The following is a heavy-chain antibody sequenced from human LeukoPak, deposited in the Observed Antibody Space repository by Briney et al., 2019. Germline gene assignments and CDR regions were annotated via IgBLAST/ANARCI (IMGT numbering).Heavy chain of an antibody. Sequence: GGSLRLSCAASGFTFSSYAMSWVRQAPGKGLEWVSAISGSGGSAYYADSVKGRFTISRDNSKNTPYLQMNSLRAEDTAVYYCAKGENSGSHYNYWGQGTLVTVSS. D-gene: IGHD1-26*01. CDR2: ISGSGGSA. J-gene: IGHJ4*02. V-gene: IGHV3-23*01. CDR1: GFTFSSYA. CDR3: AKGENSGSHYNY.